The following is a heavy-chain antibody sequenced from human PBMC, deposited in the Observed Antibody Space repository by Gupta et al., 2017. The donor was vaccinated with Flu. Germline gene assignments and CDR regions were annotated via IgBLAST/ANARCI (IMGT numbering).Heavy chain of an antibody. CDR2: INDSGGT. D-gene: IGHD2-2*02. J-gene: IGHJ2*01. CDR3: ARKGSRKVVVGSAAIGWYFDL. Sequence: IRQPPGKGLEWIGEINDSGGTNDNPSLKSRVTISVDTSKNQFSLKLTSVTAADTAVYYCARKGSRKVVVGSAAIGWYFDLWGRGTLVTVSS. V-gene: IGHV4-34*01.